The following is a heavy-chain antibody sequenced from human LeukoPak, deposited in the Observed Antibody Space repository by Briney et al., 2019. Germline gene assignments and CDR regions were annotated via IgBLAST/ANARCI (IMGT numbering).Heavy chain of an antibody. V-gene: IGHV3-74*01. Sequence: GGSLRLSCAASGFTFSSYWMHWVRQAPGKGLVWVSRINSDGSSTSYADSVKGRFTISRDNARNSVYLQLNSLRAEDTALYYCARGRGWVDHWGQGTLVTVSS. J-gene: IGHJ4*02. CDR3: ARGRGWVDH. CDR1: GFTFSSYW. D-gene: IGHD3-16*01. CDR2: INSDGSST.